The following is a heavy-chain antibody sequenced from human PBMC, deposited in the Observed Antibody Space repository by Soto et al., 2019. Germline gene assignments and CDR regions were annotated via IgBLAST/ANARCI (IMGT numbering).Heavy chain of an antibody. J-gene: IGHJ4*02. Sequence: GFLRLSFAASGFSFGSYALSWVRQAPGKGLEWVSTISGSDGKTFYADSVKGRFSISRDTSQSTLYLQMNSLRADDTAMYYCARWSYLDYWGQGTRVTVSS. D-gene: IGHD3-3*01. V-gene: IGHV3-23*01. CDR1: GFSFGSYA. CDR2: ISGSDGKT. CDR3: ARWSYLDY.